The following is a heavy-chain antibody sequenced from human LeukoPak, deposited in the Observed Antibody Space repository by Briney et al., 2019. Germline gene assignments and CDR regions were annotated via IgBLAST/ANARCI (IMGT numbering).Heavy chain of an antibody. V-gene: IGHV1-8*01. Sequence: ASVKVSCKASGYTFTSYDINWVRQATGQGLEWMGWMNPNSGNTGYAQKFQGRVTMTRNTSISTAYMELSSLRSEDTAVYYCARDGTVTTQTYYYYTDVWGKGTTVTVSS. CDR1: GYTFTSYD. J-gene: IGHJ6*03. CDR3: ARDGTVTTQTYYYYTDV. D-gene: IGHD4-17*01. CDR2: MNPNSGNT.